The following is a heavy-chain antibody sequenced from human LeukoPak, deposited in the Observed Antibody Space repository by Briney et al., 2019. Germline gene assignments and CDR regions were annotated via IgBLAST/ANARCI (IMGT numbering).Heavy chain of an antibody. D-gene: IGHD1-26*01. Sequence: SETLSLTCTVSGGSISSYYWSWIRQPPGKGLEWIGYIYHSGSTHYNPSLKSRVTISVDRSKNQFSLKLSSVTAADTAVYYCASHGSGSYYRWFDPWGQGTLVTVSS. V-gene: IGHV4-59*01. J-gene: IGHJ5*02. CDR1: GGSISSYY. CDR2: IYHSGST. CDR3: ASHGSGSYYRWFDP.